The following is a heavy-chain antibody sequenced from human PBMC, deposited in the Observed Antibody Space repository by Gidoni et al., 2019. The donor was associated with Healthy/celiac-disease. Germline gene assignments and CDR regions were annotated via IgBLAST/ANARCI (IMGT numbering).Heavy chain of an antibody. CDR3: ARDLRHYDSSGYYIVDYFDY. CDR2: ISSSSSTI. J-gene: IGHJ4*02. CDR1: GSTFSSYS. V-gene: IGHV3-48*02. Sequence: EVQLVESGGGLVQPGGSLRLSCAASGSTFSSYSMNWVRQAPGKWLEWVSYISSSSSTIYYADSVKGRFTISRDNAKNSLYLQMNSLRDEDTAVYYCARDLRHYDSSGYYIVDYFDYWGQGTLVTVSS. D-gene: IGHD3-22*01.